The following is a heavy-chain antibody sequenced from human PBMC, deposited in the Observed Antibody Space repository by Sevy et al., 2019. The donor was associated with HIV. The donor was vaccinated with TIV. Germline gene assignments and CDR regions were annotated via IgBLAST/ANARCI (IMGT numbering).Heavy chain of an antibody. CDR1: GFTFSSYE. Sequence: GGSLRLSCAASGFTFSSYEMNWVRQAPGKGLEWVSYISSSGSTIYYADSVKGRFTISRDNAKNSLYLQMNSLRAEDTAVYYCASPSHSSGYYAFDIWGQGTMVTVSS. V-gene: IGHV3-48*03. CDR2: ISSSGSTI. D-gene: IGHD3-22*01. CDR3: ASPSHSSGYYAFDI. J-gene: IGHJ3*02.